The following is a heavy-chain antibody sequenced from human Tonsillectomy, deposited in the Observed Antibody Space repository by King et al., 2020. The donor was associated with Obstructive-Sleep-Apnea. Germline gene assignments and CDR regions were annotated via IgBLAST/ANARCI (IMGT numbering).Heavy chain of an antibody. J-gene: IGHJ6*02. D-gene: IGHD3-10*01. V-gene: IGHV1-69*01. CDR3: ARDLESTMATGIDYGMDV. CDR1: GGTCSSDA. CDR2: IIPSFCTA. Sequence: QPVQSGAEVKKPGSSVKVSCKASGGTCSSDAISWVRQAPGQGPEWVGGIIPSFCTANYEHKVQGRVPITADGSTSTAYMELSSLRSEDTAVYYCARDLESTMATGIDYGMDVWGQGTTVTVSS.